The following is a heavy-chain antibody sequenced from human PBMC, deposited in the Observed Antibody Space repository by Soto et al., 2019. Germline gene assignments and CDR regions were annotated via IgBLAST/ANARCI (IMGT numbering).Heavy chain of an antibody. J-gene: IGHJ3*02. Sequence: GGSLRLSCAASGFTFSNAWMSWVRQAPGKWLEWVGRIKSKTDGGTTDYAAPVKGRFTISRDDSKNTLYLQMNSLKTEDTAVYYCTTGFIVVPAEGPPAFDIWGQGTMVTVSS. CDR2: IKSKTDGGTT. CDR1: GFTFSNAW. CDR3: TTGFIVVPAEGPPAFDI. V-gene: IGHV3-15*01. D-gene: IGHD2-2*01.